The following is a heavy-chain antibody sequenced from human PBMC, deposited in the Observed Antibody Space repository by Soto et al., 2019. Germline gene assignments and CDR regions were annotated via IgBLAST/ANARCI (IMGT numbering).Heavy chain of an antibody. Sequence: GASVKVSCKASGGTFSSYAISWVRQAPGQGLEWMGGIIPIFGTANYAQKFQGRVTITADESTSTAYMELSSLRSEDTAVYYCARAAHDYYYDSSGYYFDYWGQGTLVTVSS. CDR3: ARAAHDYYYDSSGYYFDY. V-gene: IGHV1-69*13. CDR2: IIPIFGTA. J-gene: IGHJ4*02. D-gene: IGHD3-22*01. CDR1: GGTFSSYA.